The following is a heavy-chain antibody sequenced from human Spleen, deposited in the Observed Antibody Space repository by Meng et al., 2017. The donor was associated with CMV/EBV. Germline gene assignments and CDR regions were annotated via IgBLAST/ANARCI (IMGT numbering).Heavy chain of an antibody. CDR2: IYPGDSDT. CDR3: ARRYCSSTTCYDS. CDR1: GYIFGNYW. J-gene: IGHJ4*02. Sequence: GESLKISCKGSGYIFGNYWIGWVRQMPGKGLEWMGIIYPGDSDTRYSPSFQGQVTISADKSINTAYLQWSSLKASDTAIYYCARRYCSSTTCYDSWGQGTLVTVSS. V-gene: IGHV5-51*01. D-gene: IGHD2-2*01.